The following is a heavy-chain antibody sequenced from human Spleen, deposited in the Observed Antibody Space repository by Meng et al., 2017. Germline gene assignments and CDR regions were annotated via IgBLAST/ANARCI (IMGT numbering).Heavy chain of an antibody. CDR3: ARRSWSYDWFDY. J-gene: IGHJ4*02. Sequence: GESLKISCKGSGYSFISYWIGWVRQMPGKGLEWMGIIFPGDSDTRYSPSFQGQVTISADKSITTAYLQWNSLKASDTAMYYCARRSWSYDWFDYWGQGTLVTVSS. CDR2: IFPGDSDT. V-gene: IGHV5-51*01. CDR1: GYSFISYW. D-gene: IGHD1-26*01.